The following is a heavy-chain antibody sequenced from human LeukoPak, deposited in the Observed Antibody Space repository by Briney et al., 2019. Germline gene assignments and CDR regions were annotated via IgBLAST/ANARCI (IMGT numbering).Heavy chain of an antibody. CDR1: GGSISSDIYY. D-gene: IGHD3-10*01. CDR3: ARTTPGDYCSSGYSYYSYNCMDV. CDR2: IYYSGST. J-gene: IGHJ6*03. V-gene: IGHV4-39*07. Sequence: PSETLSLTCTVSGGSISSDIYYWDWIRQPPGKGLEWIVSIYYSGSTYYNPSLKSRVTISLDTSKNQFSLKLSSVTAADTAVYYCARTTPGDYCSSGYSYYSYNCMDVWGRGTTVTVSS.